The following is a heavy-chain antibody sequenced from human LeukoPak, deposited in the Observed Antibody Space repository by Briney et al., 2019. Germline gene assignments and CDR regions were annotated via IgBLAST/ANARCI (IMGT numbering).Heavy chain of an antibody. D-gene: IGHD2-2*01. CDR1: GGSISSSSYY. CDR3: ARQPYQLLSGWFDP. V-gene: IGHV4-39*01. Sequence: PSETLSLTCTVSGGSISSSSYYWGWIRQPPGKGLEWIGSIYYSGSTYYNPSLKSRVTISVDTSKSQFSLKLSSVTAADTAVYYCARQPYQLLSGWFDPWGQGTLVTVSS. CDR2: IYYSGST. J-gene: IGHJ5*02.